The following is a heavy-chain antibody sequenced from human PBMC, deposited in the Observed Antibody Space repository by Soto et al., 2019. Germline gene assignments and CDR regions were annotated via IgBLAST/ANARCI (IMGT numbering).Heavy chain of an antibody. J-gene: IGHJ4*02. CDR3: ARDSVFIAPSSGYPSASDD. CDR2: ISSSGSTI. Sequence: PGGSLRLSCAASGFTFSDYYMSWIRQAPGKGLEWVSYISSSGSTIYYADSVKGRFTISRDNAKNSLYLQMNSLRAEDTAVYYCARDSVFIAPSSGYPSASDDWGQGTLVTVSS. CDR1: GFTFSDYY. D-gene: IGHD3-22*01. V-gene: IGHV3-11*01.